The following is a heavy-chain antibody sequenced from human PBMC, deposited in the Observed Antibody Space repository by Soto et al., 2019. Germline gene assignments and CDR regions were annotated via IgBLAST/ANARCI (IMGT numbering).Heavy chain of an antibody. D-gene: IGHD6-13*01. CDR3: ARLQLVLQRGGDYYYYYMDV. Sequence: QVQLVESGGGVVQPGRSLRLSCAASGFTFSSYGMHWVRQAPGEGLEWVAVIWYDGSNKYYADSVKGRFTISRDNSKNTLYLQMNSLRAEDTAVYYCARLQLVLQRGGDYYYYYMDVWGKGTTVTVSS. CDR2: IWYDGSNK. CDR1: GFTFSSYG. V-gene: IGHV3-33*01. J-gene: IGHJ6*03.